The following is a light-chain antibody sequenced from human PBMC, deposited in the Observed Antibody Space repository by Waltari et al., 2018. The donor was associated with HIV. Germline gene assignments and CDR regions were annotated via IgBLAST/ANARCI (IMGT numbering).Light chain of an antibody. V-gene: IGKV3-20*01. Sequence: EIVLTQSPGTLSLSPGERATLSCRASQSVSSSYLAWYQQKPGQAPRLLIYGASSRATDIPDRFSGSGSETDFTLTISRLEPEDFAVYYCQQYGTSPLTFGGGTKVEIK. CDR3: QQYGTSPLT. CDR2: GAS. CDR1: QSVSSSY. J-gene: IGKJ4*01.